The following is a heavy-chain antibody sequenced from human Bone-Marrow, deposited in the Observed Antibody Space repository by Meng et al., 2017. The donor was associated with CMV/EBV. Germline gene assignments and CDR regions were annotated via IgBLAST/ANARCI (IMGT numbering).Heavy chain of an antibody. CDR3: AKTARIPTA. CDR1: GDSIASSY. Sequence: GSLRLSCIVSGDSIASSYWTWFRQSPVKGLESIGYIHYRGDINYNPSLRSRATMSMDMSKNRFSLRLTSVTAADTAVYYCAKTARIPTAWGQGTLVTVSS. V-gene: IGHV4-59*01. CDR2: IHYRGDI. J-gene: IGHJ1*01. D-gene: IGHD2-21*01.